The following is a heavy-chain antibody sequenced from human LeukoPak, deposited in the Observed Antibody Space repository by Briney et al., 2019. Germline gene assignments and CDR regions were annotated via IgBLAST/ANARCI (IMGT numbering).Heavy chain of an antibody. CDR1: GGSISSYY. D-gene: IGHD3/OR15-3a*01. CDR2: IYYSGNT. CDR3: ARHPQYPGAYGFTGFDY. J-gene: IGHJ4*02. V-gene: IGHV4-59*08. Sequence: SETLSLTFTIPGGSISSYYWSWIRQHPGKGLGWIGYIYYSGNTNYTPSLKSRVTISVDTSKNHSSLKLSSVSAADTAVYYCARHPQYPGAYGFTGFDYWGQGTLVTVSS.